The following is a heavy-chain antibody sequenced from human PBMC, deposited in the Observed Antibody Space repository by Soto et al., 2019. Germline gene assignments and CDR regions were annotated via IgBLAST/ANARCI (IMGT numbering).Heavy chain of an antibody. D-gene: IGHD3-3*01. CDR2: INPSGGST. CDR3: ATVHYDFWSGTNNWFDP. Sequence: ASVKVSCKASGYTFTSYYMHWVRQAPGQGLEWMGIINPSGGSTSYAQKFQGRVTMTRDTSTSTVYMELSSLRSEDTAVYYCATVHYDFWSGTNNWFDPWGQGTLVTVSS. CDR1: GYTFTSYY. J-gene: IGHJ5*02. V-gene: IGHV1-46*01.